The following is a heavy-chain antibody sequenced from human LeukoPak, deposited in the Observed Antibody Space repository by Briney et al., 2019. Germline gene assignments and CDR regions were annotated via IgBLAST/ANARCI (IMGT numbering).Heavy chain of an antibody. J-gene: IGHJ4*02. CDR2: ISSSSSYI. CDR1: GFTFSSYS. Sequence: GGSLRLSCAASGFTFSSYSMNWVRLAPGKGLEWVSSISSSSSYIYYADSVKGRFTISRDNAKNSLYLQMNSLRAEDTAVYYCAKDYYDILTGYSLDYWGQGTLVTVSS. D-gene: IGHD3-9*01. CDR3: AKDYYDILTGYSLDY. V-gene: IGHV3-21*01.